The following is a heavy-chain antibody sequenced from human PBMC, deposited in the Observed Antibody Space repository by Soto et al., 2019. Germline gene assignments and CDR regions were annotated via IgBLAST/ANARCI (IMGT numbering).Heavy chain of an antibody. V-gene: IGHV3-23*01. D-gene: IGHD2-15*01. CDR1: GFTFSSYA. Sequence: PGGSLRLSCAASGFTFSSYAMSWVRQAPGKGLEWVSAISGSGGSTYYADSVKGRFTISRDNSKNTLYLQMNSLRAEDTAVYYCAKELSGYSPYYYYMDVWGKGTTVTVSS. CDR2: ISGSGGST. J-gene: IGHJ6*03. CDR3: AKELSGYSPYYYYMDV.